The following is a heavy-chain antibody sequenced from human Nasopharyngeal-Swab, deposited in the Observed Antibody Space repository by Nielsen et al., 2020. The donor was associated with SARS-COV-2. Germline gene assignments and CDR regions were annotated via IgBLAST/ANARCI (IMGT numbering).Heavy chain of an antibody. D-gene: IGHD3-22*01. CDR2: IYYSGST. CDR1: GGSISSYY. Sequence: SETLSLTCTVSGGSISSYYWSWIRQPPGKGLEWIGYIYYSGSTNYNPSLKSRVTISVDTSKNQFSLKLSSVTAADTAVYYCARGGYYDSSGRVDYWGQGTLVTVSS. CDR3: ARGGYYDSSGRVDY. J-gene: IGHJ4*02. V-gene: IGHV4-59*01.